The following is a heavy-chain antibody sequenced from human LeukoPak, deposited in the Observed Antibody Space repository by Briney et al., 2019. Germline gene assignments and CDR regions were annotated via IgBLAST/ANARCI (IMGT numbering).Heavy chain of an antibody. D-gene: IGHD3-9*01. V-gene: IGHV3-15*01. CDR2: IKSKTDGGTT. J-gene: IGHJ4*02. Sequence: PGGSLRLSCAASGFTFSNAWMSWVRQAPGKGLEWVGRIKSKTDGGTTDYAAPVKGRFTISRDDSKNTLYLQMNSLKTEDTAVYYCTTQVYDILTGNDYWGQGTLVTVSS. CDR3: TTQVYDILTGNDY. CDR1: GFTFSNAW.